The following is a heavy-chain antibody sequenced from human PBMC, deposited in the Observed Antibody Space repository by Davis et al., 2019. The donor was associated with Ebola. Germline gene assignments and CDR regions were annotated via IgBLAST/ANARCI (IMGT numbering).Heavy chain of an antibody. J-gene: IGHJ4*02. V-gene: IGHV4-39*01. D-gene: IGHD1-26*01. Sequence: TFSSYAMSWVRQAPGKGLEWIGSIYYSGSTDSNPSLKSRVTIYVDTSKNQLSLKLSSVTAADTAVYYCARRLSGSYYGGDYWGQGTLVTVSS. CDR1: TFSSYA. CDR2: IYYSGST. CDR3: ARRLSGSYYGGDY.